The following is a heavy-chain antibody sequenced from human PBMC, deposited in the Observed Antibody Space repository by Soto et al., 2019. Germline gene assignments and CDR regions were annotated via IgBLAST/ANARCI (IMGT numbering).Heavy chain of an antibody. CDR1: GSTLTELS. Sequence: QVQLVQSGAEVKKPGASVKVSCKVSGSTLTELSMHWVRQAPGKGLEWMGGFDTEDGETIYAQKFQGRVSMTEDTSTATAYIELSSMSSEDTAVYYCATGGTHVGAFDIWGQGTLVTVSS. CDR2: FDTEDGET. D-gene: IGHD1-26*01. V-gene: IGHV1-24*01. J-gene: IGHJ3*02. CDR3: ATGGTHVGAFDI.